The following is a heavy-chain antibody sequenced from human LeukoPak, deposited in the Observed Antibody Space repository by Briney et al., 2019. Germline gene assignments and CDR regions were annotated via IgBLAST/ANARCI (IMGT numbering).Heavy chain of an antibody. CDR3: ARGGSGWYKYDS. CDR1: GFTFTNYA. CDR2: ISGSVGTT. J-gene: IGHJ4*02. Sequence: GGSLRLSCAASGFTFTNYAMIWVRQAPVKGLEWVAAISGSVGTTYYADSVKGRFTISRDNSKSTVSLQMGSLRAEDTALYYCARGGSGWYKYDSWGQGTLVSVSS. D-gene: IGHD6-19*01. V-gene: IGHV3-23*01.